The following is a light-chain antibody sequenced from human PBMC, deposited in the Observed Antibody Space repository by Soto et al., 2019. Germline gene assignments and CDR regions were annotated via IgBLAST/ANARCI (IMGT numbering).Light chain of an antibody. J-gene: IGLJ1*01. CDR3: CSYTSSSTYV. Sequence: QSVLTQPASVSGSPGQSITISCTGTGSDVGGYNFVSWYQQHPGKAPKLMIYEVSNRPSGLSNRFSGSRSGNTASLTISGLQAEDEADYYCCSYTSSSTYVFGTGTKVTVL. CDR2: EVS. CDR1: GSDVGGYNF. V-gene: IGLV2-14*01.